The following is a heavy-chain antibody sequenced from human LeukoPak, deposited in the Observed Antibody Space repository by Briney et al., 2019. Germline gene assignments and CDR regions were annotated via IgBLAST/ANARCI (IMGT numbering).Heavy chain of an antibody. D-gene: IGHD2-15*01. CDR1: GGSISSYF. V-gene: IGHV4-59*01. J-gene: IGHJ6*02. CDR2: IYYSGRT. CDR3: AGSSNLYDSSYGMHV. Sequence: PSETLSLTCTVSGGSISSYFWSWIRQPPGKGLEWIGYIYYSGRTNFNPSLKSRITISVDTSKHQFSLKLSSVTAADTAVYYCAGSSNLYDSSYGMHVWGQGTTVTVSS.